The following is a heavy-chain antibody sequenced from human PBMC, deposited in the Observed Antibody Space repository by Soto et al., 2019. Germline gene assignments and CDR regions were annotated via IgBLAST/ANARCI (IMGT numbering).Heavy chain of an antibody. CDR2: INHSGST. CDR1: GGSFSGYY. V-gene: IGHV4-34*01. Sequence: QVQLQQWGAGLLKPSETLSLTCAVYGGSFSGYYWSWIRQPPGKGLEWIGEINHSGSTNYNPFLKSRVTISVDTSKNQFSLKLSSVTAADTAVYYCARGVGYSYGPYYYYGMDVWGQGTTVTVSS. J-gene: IGHJ6*02. D-gene: IGHD5-18*01. CDR3: ARGVGYSYGPYYYYGMDV.